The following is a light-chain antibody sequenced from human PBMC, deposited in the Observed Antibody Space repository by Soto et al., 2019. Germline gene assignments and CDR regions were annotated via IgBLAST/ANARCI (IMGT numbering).Light chain of an antibody. V-gene: IGKV3-11*01. CDR3: QQLNSYPS. CDR2: DAS. CDR1: QSVTTY. Sequence: EIVLTQSPDTLALSPGERATLSCRASQSVTTYLAWYQQKPGQAPRLLIYDASNRATGIPARFSGSGSGTDFTLTISSLEPEDFATYYCQQLNSYPSFGQGTRLEI. J-gene: IGKJ5*01.